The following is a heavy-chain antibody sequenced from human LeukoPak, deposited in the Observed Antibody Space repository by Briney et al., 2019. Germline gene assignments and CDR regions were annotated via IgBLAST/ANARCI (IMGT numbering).Heavy chain of an antibody. V-gene: IGHV3-21*01. CDR1: GFTFSSYA. CDR3: ARGWDDSSGLRRVYFDY. CDR2: ISSSSSYI. D-gene: IGHD3-22*01. Sequence: GGTLRLSCAASGFTFSSYAMSWVRQPPGKGLEWFSSISSSSSYIYYADSVKGRFTISRDNAKNSLYLQMNSLRAEDTAVHYCARGWDDSSGLRRVYFDYWGQGTLVTVSS. J-gene: IGHJ4*02.